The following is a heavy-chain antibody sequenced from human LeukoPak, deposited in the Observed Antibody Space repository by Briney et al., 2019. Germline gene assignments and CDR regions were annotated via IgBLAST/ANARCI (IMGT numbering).Heavy chain of an antibody. D-gene: IGHD3-22*01. V-gene: IGHV5-10-1*01. CDR2: IDCSDSYS. CDR1: GYSFPTYW. Sequence: GGSLKISCKGSGYSFPTYWISWGRQIPGKGLEWMGRIDCSDSYSNYSPSFKGHVTISADKSTGTAYLQWSSLKASDTALYYCARHSGSGMDVWGQGTPVTVSS. CDR3: ARHSGSGMDV. J-gene: IGHJ6*02.